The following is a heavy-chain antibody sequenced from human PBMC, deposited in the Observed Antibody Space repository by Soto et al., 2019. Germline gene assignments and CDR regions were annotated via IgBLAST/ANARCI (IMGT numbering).Heavy chain of an antibody. CDR3: ARGPLVVLNFFES. J-gene: IGHJ4*02. Sequence: QVQLVQSGAEVKKPGSSVKVSCKASGGTFRNYPINWVRQAPGQGLAWMGSIFPLTDIPDSAQDFQARLTSIANKSTNTAYMELSSLTSDDTAMYFCARGPLVVLNFFESRGQGTLVTVSS. V-gene: IGHV1-69*02. CDR2: IFPLTDIP. CDR1: GGTFRNYP.